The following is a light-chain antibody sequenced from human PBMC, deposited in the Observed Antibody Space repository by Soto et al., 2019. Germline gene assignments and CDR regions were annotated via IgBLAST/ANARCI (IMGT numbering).Light chain of an antibody. CDR3: QQYNSYFPT. J-gene: IGKJ1*01. CDR1: QRIIYW. CDR2: DAS. Sequence: DIQMTQSPSTLSASVGDRLTITCLPTQRIIYWLASYQQKPGEAPNLLLYDASGLERGVPPTFSGSGSGTEFTLPINSLQPDDFATSYCQQYNSYFPTFGQGTKVDIK. V-gene: IGKV1-5*01.